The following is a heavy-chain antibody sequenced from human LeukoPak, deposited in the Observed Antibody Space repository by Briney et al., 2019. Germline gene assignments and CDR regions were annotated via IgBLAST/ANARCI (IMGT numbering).Heavy chain of an antibody. D-gene: IGHD6-19*01. J-gene: IGHJ6*02. V-gene: IGHV3-48*04. CDR3: AKDTIPSPVAGGLDV. CDR1: GFTFSSYS. Sequence: GGSLRLSCAASGFTFSSYSMNWVRQAPGKGLEWVSYISSSSSTIYYADSVKGRFTISRDNAKNSLYLQMNSLRAEDTALYYCAKDTIPSPVAGGLDVWGQGTTVTVSS. CDR2: ISSSSSTI.